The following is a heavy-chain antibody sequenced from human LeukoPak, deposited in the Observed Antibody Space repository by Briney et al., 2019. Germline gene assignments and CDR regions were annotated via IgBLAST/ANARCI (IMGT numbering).Heavy chain of an antibody. J-gene: IGHJ4*02. CDR3: ARPGIAAAGTFDY. Sequence: GASVKVSCKASGGTFSSYAISWVRQAHGQGLEWMRRIIPILGIANYAQKFQGRVTITADKSTSTAYMELSSLRSEDTAVYYCARPGIAAAGTFDYWGQGTLVTVSS. D-gene: IGHD6-13*01. V-gene: IGHV1-69*04. CDR1: GGTFSSYA. CDR2: IIPILGIA.